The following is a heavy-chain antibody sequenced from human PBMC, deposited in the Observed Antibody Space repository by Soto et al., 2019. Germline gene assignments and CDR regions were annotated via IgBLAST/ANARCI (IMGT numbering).Heavy chain of an antibody. CDR2: IYHSGAT. D-gene: IGHD3-3*01. CDR1: GDSFTNTNW. CDR3: AKRSLRRLRFLETH. V-gene: IGHV4-4*02. Sequence: QVQLQESCPGLLKPSETLSLPCTVSGDSFTNTNWWSWVRQSPWQGLEWIGEIYHSGATNYNPSLKSRLTMSIDKSKNECSLKLNSVPAADTAVYYCAKRSLRRLRFLETHWGQGTLVTVSS. J-gene: IGHJ4*02.